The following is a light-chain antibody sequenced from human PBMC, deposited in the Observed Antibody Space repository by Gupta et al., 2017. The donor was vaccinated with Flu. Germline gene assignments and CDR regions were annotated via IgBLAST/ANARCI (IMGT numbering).Light chain of an antibody. V-gene: IGLV3-1*01. CDR1: KLGDKY. Sequence: SYELTQPPSVSVSPGQTASITCSGDKLGDKYVSWYQQKPGQSPVVVMYLDAKRPAGIPERFSGSNSGNTATLTISGTQVVDEAYYYCQTWDSSTVIFGGGTKLTVL. J-gene: IGLJ2*01. CDR2: LDA. CDR3: QTWDSSTVI.